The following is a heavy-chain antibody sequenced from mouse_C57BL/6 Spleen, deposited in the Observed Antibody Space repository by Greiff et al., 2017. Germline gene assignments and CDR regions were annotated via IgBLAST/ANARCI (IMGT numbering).Heavy chain of an antibody. J-gene: IGHJ3*01. Sequence: VQLQQPGAELVMPGASVKLSCKASGYTFTSYWMHWVKQRPGQGLEWIGEIDPSDSYTNYNQKFTGKSTLTVDKSSSTAYMQLSSLTSEDSAVYYCACDYPYWGQGTLVTVSA. CDR1: GYTFTSYW. CDR2: IDPSDSYT. V-gene: IGHV1-69*01. D-gene: IGHD2-4*01. CDR3: ACDYPY.